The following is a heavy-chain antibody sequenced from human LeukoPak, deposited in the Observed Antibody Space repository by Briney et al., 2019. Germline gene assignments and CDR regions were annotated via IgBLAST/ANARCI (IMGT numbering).Heavy chain of an antibody. D-gene: IGHD1-1*01. CDR2: IRYHGSDK. J-gene: IGHJ4*02. Sequence: PGGSLRLSCAASGFTFSSCGMRWVRQAPGKGLEWVAFIRYHGSDKYYADSVKGRFTISRDNSENMVYLQMNSLRVDDTAVYFCARGFLQLTPYYFDYWGQGTLVTVSS. V-gene: IGHV3-30*02. CDR1: GFTFSSCG. CDR3: ARGFLQLTPYYFDY.